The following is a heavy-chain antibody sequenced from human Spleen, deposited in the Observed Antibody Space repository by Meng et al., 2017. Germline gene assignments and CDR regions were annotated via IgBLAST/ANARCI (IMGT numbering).Heavy chain of an antibody. J-gene: IGHJ4*02. CDR3: ARDEDISAAGKLFGDY. CDR1: GYTFTDSY. CDR2: ISAYNGNT. V-gene: IGHV1-18*04. D-gene: IGHD6-25*01. Sequence: QVQLVQSGAEVNTPGASVKDPCKASGYTFTDSYIHWVRQAPGQGLEWMGWISAYNGNTNYAQKLQGRVTMTTDTSTSTAYMELRSLRSDDTAMYYCARDEDISAAGKLFGDYWGQGTLVTVSS.